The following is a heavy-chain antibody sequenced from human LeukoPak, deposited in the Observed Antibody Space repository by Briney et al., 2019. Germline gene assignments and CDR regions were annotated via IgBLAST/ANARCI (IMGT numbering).Heavy chain of an antibody. CDR2: INSDGSEG. Sequence: GGSLRLSCAVSGFTFSGFWMSWSRQAPGKGLEWVASINSDGSEGYYADVVKGRFTISRDNAKNSLYLQINSLRAEDTAVYYCAREGAYCGGDCYGIVREYFQHWGQGTLVTVSS. CDR1: GFTFSGFW. J-gene: IGHJ1*01. D-gene: IGHD2-21*02. CDR3: AREGAYCGGDCYGIVREYFQH. V-gene: IGHV3-7*03.